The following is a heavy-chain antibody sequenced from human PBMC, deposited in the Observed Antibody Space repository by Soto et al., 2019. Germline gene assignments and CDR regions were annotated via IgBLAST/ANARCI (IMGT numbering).Heavy chain of an antibody. CDR1: GYTFTSYG. CDR3: ARVINYDILFGYYSLSDYFDY. J-gene: IGHJ4*02. D-gene: IGHD3-9*01. CDR2: ISAYNGNT. V-gene: IGHV1-18*01. Sequence: ASVKVSFKASGYTFTSYGISWVRQAPGQGLEWMGWISAYNGNTNYAQKLQGRVTMTTDTSTSTAYMELRSLRSDDTAVYYCARVINYDILFGYYSLSDYFDYWGQGTLVSVS.